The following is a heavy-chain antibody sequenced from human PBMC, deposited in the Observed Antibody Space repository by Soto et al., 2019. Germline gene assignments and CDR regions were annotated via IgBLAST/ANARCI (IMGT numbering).Heavy chain of an antibody. CDR3: ARAWEYSSSSIWFDP. D-gene: IGHD6-6*01. Sequence: SETLSLTCTVSGGSISSYYWSWIRQPPGKGLEWIGYIYYSGSTNYNPSLKSRVTISVDTSKNQFSLKLSSVTAADTAVYYCARAWEYSSSSIWFDPWGQGTLVTVSS. CDR1: GGSISSYY. V-gene: IGHV4-59*01. J-gene: IGHJ5*02. CDR2: IYYSGST.